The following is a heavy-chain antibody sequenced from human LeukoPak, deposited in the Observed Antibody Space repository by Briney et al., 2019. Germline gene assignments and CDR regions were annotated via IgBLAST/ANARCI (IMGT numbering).Heavy chain of an antibody. CDR2: IYYSGST. J-gene: IGHJ6*02. V-gene: IGHV4-39*01. D-gene: IGHD3-9*01. CDR3: ARVGLYDILDYGMDV. CDR1: GGSISSSSYY. Sequence: SETLSLTCTVSGGSISSSSYYWGWIRQPPGKGLEWIGSIYYSGSTYCNPSLKSRVTISVDTSKNQFSLKLSSVTAADTAVYYCARVGLYDILDYGMDVWGQGTTVTVSS.